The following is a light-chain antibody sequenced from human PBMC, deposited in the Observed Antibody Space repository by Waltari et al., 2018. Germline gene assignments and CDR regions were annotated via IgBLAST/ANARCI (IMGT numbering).Light chain of an antibody. Sequence: EVVMTQSPPSLPVTRGQTASISFRSSQSLVYYDGQTYLNWLQQRPGQPPRRLIYAVSKRDSGVPDRFSGSGSGNDFTLQISRVEAEDVGVYYCMQGVYWPPRTFGQGTKVEI. J-gene: IGKJ1*01. CDR1: QSLVYYDGQTY. CDR3: MQGVYWPPRT. CDR2: AVS. V-gene: IGKV2-30*01.